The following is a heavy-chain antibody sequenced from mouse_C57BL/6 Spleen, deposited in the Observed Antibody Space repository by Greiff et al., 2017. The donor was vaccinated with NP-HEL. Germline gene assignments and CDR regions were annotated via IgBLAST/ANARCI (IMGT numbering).Heavy chain of an antibody. Sequence: EVQLQQSGAELVRPGASVKLSCTASGFNIKDDYMHWVKQRPEPGLEWIGWIDPENGDTEYASKFQGKATITADTSSNTAYLQLSSLTSEDTAVYYCTTSYSNGFAYWGQGTLVTVSA. CDR2: IDPENGDT. CDR1: GFNIKDDY. J-gene: IGHJ3*01. D-gene: IGHD2-5*01. CDR3: TTSYSNGFAY. V-gene: IGHV14-4*01.